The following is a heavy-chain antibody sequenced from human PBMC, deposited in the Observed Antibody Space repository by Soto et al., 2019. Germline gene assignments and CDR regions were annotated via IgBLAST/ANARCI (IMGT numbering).Heavy chain of an antibody. Sequence: GGSLRLSCAASGFTFSSYAMHWVRQAPGKGLEYVSAISSNGGSTYYANSVKGRFTISRDNSKNTLYLQMGSLRAEDMAVYYCAREMQADKSASIAVAAHAFDIWGQGTMVTVSS. V-gene: IGHV3-64*01. D-gene: IGHD6-19*01. J-gene: IGHJ3*02. CDR3: AREMQADKSASIAVAAHAFDI. CDR1: GFTFSSYA. CDR2: ISSNGGST.